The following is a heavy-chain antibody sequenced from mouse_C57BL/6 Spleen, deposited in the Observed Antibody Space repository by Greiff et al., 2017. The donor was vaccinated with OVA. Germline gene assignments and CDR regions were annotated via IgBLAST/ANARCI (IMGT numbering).Heavy chain of an antibody. D-gene: IGHD5-5*01. J-gene: IGHJ2*01. Sequence: VQLQQSGAELVRPGASVKLSCKASGYTFTDYYINWVKQRPGQGLEWIARIYPGSGNTYYNEKFKGKATLTAEKSSSTAYMQLSSLTSEDSAVYFCARGTTCDYWGQGTTLTVSS. V-gene: IGHV1-76*01. CDR3: ARGTTCDY. CDR1: GYTFTDYY. CDR2: IYPGSGNT.